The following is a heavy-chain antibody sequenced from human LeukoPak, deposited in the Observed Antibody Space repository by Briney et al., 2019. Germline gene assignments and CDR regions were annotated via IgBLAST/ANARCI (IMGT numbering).Heavy chain of an antibody. CDR2: ISWNSGSI. J-gene: IGHJ6*02. Sequence: GGSLRLSCAASGFTFDDYAMHWVRQAPGKGLEWVSGISWNSGSIGYADSVKGRFTISRDNSDNTVYLQMNSLRAEDTAIYYCAKAPAPYYYYYGMDVWGQGTAVTVSS. V-gene: IGHV3-9*01. CDR1: GFTFDDYA. CDR3: AKAPAPYYYYYGMDV.